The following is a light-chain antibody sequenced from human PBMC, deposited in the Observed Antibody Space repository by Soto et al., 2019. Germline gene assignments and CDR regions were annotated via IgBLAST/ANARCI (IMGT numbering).Light chain of an antibody. CDR3: CSYAGSSTDV. J-gene: IGLJ1*01. V-gene: IGLV2-23*01. Sequence: QSALTQPASVSGSPGQSITISCTGTRSDVGSYNLVSWYQQHPGKAPKLMIYEGSKRPSGVSNRFSGSKSGNTASLTISGLQAEDEADYYCCSYAGSSTDVFGTGTKLTVL. CDR2: EGS. CDR1: RSDVGSYNL.